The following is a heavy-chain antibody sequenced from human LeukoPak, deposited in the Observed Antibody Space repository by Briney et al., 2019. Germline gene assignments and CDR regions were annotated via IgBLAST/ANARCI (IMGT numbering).Heavy chain of an antibody. CDR1: GYSISRGYY. Sequence: SETLSLTCNVSGYSISRGYYWGWIRQPPGKGLEWIGSVHHTGSTYYNPSLRSRVSISVDKSTNHISLEVTSVTAADTAVYYCARLGDSGSYADYYFDYWGQGTLVTVSS. CDR3: ARLGDSGSYADYYFDY. V-gene: IGHV4-38-2*02. J-gene: IGHJ4*02. CDR2: VHHTGST. D-gene: IGHD1-26*01.